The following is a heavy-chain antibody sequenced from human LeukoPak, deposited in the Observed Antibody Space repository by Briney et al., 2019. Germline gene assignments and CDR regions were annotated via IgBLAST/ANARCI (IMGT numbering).Heavy chain of an antibody. CDR2: INHSGST. CDR1: GGSFSDYY. V-gene: IGHV4-34*01. J-gene: IGHJ3*02. CDR3: ARKQWLVLADAFDI. Sequence: PSETLSLTCAVFGGSFSDYYWTWLRQPPGKGLEWIGEINHSGSTNYNPSLKSRVTISIDTSKNQFSLRLSSVTAADTAVYYCARKQWLVLADAFDIWGQGTMVTVSS. D-gene: IGHD6-19*01.